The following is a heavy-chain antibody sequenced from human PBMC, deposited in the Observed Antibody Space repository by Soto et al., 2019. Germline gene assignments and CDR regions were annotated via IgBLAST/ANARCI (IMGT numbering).Heavy chain of an antibody. CDR1: GFTFGDYA. Sequence: GGSLRLSCTASGFTFGDYAMSWVRQAPGKGLEWVGFIRSKAYGGTTEYAASVKGRFTISRDDSKSIAYLQMNSLKTEDTAVYYCTRDFHDSSGYYYWYFDYWGQGTLVTVSS. D-gene: IGHD3-22*01. J-gene: IGHJ4*02. CDR2: IRSKAYGGTT. CDR3: TRDFHDSSGYYYWYFDY. V-gene: IGHV3-49*04.